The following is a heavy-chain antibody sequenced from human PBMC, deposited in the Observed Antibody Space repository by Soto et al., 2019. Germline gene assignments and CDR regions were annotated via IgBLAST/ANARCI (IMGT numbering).Heavy chain of an antibody. D-gene: IGHD2-8*01. V-gene: IGHV3-23*01. Sequence: GGSLRLSCAASGFTFSSYAMSWVRQAPGKGLEWVSAISGSGGSTYYADSVKGRFTISRDNSKNTLYLQMNSLRAEDTAVYYCATSVGGYCTNGVCYLWYWGQGTLVTVSS. J-gene: IGHJ4*02. CDR1: GFTFSSYA. CDR2: ISGSGGST. CDR3: ATSVGGYCTNGVCYLWY.